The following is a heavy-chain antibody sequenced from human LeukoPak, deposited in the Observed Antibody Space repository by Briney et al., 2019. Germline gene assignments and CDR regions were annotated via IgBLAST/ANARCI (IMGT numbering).Heavy chain of an antibody. V-gene: IGHV4-39*01. Sequence: PSETLSLTCTVSGGSISSSSYYWGWIRQPPGTGLEWIGSIYYSGSTYYNPSLKSRVTISVDTSKNQFSLRLSSVTAADTAVYYCARRVGTRDWYFDLWGRGTLVTVSS. J-gene: IGHJ2*01. CDR3: ARRVGTRDWYFDL. CDR2: IYYSGST. D-gene: IGHD1-14*01. CDR1: GGSISSSSYY.